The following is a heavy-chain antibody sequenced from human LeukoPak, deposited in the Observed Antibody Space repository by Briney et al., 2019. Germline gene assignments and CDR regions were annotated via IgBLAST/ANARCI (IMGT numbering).Heavy chain of an antibody. CDR2: INHSGST. CDR3: ARGRGLRGALYYYYYMDV. D-gene: IGHD1-26*01. J-gene: IGHJ6*03. V-gene: IGHV4-34*01. CDR1: GGSFSGYY. Sequence: SETLSLTCAVYGGSFSGYYWSWIRLPPGKGLEWIGEINHSGSTNYNPSLKSRVTISVDTSKNQFSLKLSSVTAADTAVYYCARGRGLRGALYYYYYMDVWGKGTTVTVSS.